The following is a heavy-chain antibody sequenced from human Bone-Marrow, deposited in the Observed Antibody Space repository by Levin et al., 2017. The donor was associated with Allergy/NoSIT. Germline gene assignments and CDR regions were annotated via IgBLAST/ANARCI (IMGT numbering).Heavy chain of an antibody. D-gene: IGHD3-9*01. V-gene: IGHV4-38-2*01. Sequence: NSSETLSLTCAVSGYSISSGYYWGWIRQPPGKGLEWIGSIYHSGSTYYNPSLKSRVTISVDTSKNQFSLKLSSVTAADTAVYYCASESTPLRYFENWFDPWGQGTLVTVSS. CDR3: ASESTPLRYFENWFDP. CDR1: GYSISSGYY. CDR2: IYHSGST. J-gene: IGHJ5*02.